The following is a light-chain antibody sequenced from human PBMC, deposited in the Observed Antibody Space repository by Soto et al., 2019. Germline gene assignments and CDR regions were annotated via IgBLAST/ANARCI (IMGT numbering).Light chain of an antibody. Sequence: SYVLTQPPSVSVAPGQTARISCGGNNIGEKSVHWYQQRPGQAPVLVIYDDSDRPSGIPERLSGSNSGNTATLTISRVEAGDAADYFCQVWDSISDHYVFGPGTKLTVL. J-gene: IGLJ1*01. CDR2: DDS. V-gene: IGLV3-21*02. CDR3: QVWDSISDHYV. CDR1: NIGEKS.